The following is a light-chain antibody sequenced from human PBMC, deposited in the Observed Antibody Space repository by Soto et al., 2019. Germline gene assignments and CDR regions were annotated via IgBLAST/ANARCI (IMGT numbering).Light chain of an antibody. V-gene: IGLV2-14*01. Sequence: QSALTQPASLSGSPGQSITISCTGTSSDVGGYNFVSWYQQHPGKAPKLMIYDVSNRPSGVSTRFSGSKSGNTASLTISGLQAEDEAEYYCISYTSSSTRGVFGGGTKLPVL. J-gene: IGLJ3*02. CDR1: SSDVGGYNF. CDR2: DVS. CDR3: ISYTSSSTRGV.